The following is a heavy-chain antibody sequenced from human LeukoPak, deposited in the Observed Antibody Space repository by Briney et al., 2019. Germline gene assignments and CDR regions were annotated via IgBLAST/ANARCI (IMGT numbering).Heavy chain of an antibody. CDR2: IRQDGGEK. CDR3: ARDGTAAGLYFDS. V-gene: IGHV3-7*01. D-gene: IGHD6-13*01. CDR1: GFTFSSYW. J-gene: IGHJ4*01. Sequence: GGSLRLSCAVSGFTFSSYWMNWVRQAPGKGLEWVASIRQDGGEKSYVDSVKGRFTISRDNTKNSLYLQMSSLRAEDTAVYYCARDGTAAGLYFDSWGQGTLVTVSS.